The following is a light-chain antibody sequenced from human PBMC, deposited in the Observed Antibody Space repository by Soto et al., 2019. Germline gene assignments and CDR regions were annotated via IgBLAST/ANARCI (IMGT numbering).Light chain of an antibody. J-gene: IGLJ1*01. CDR1: SSDVGSYNL. CDR3: CSYAGSSTYV. Sequence: QSALTQPASVSGSPGQSITISCTGTSSDVGSYNLVSWYQQHPSKAPKVMIYEVSKRPSGVSNRFSGSKFGNTASLTISGLQADDEADYYCCSYAGSSTYVFGTGTKVTVL. V-gene: IGLV2-23*02. CDR2: EVS.